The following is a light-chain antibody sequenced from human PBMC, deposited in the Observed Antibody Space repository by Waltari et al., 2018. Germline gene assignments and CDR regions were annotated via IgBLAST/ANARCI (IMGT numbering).Light chain of an antibody. Sequence: QSGLTQPASVSGSPGQSITISCTGTISDVGTYNLLSWYQQYPGKAPKLMVYEVTRRSSGVSDRFSGSKSCNTAYLTIYGLQSEDEADYYCCSYAGLGIYVFGTGTKVTVL. J-gene: IGLJ1*01. CDR3: CSYAGLGIYV. CDR2: EVT. CDR1: ISDVGTYNL. V-gene: IGLV2-23*02.